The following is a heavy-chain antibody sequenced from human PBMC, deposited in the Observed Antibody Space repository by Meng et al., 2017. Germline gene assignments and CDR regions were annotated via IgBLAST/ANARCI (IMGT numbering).Heavy chain of an antibody. D-gene: IGHD3-22*01. CDR2: INHSGST. Sequence: QGQLQQGGAELLKPSETLSLTCAGYGGSFSGYYWSWIRQPPGKGLEWIGEINHSGSTNYTPSLKSRVTISVDTSKNQFSLKLSSVTAADTAVYYCARGRTRRGYYDSSGYLRYFDLWGRGTLVTASS. CDR1: GGSFSGYY. J-gene: IGHJ2*01. V-gene: IGHV4-34*01. CDR3: ARGRTRRGYYDSSGYLRYFDL.